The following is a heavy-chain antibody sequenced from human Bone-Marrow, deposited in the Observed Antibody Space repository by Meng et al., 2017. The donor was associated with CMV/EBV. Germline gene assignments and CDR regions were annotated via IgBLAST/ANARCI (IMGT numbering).Heavy chain of an antibody. V-gene: IGHV3-21*01. CDR3: ARVERRHYYYGMDV. CDR2: ISSQSVYI. J-gene: IGHJ6*02. Sequence: GGSLRLSFAASGFNFNIYSMNWVRQSPGKGLEWVAAISSQSVYIYYADSVRGRFTISRDNAENSLYLEMNSLRAEDTAVYYCARVERRHYYYGMDVWGQGTTVTVSS. D-gene: IGHD5-24*01. CDR1: GFNFNIYS.